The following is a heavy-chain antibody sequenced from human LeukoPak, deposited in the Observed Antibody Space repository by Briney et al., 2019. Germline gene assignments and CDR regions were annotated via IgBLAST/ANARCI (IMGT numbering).Heavy chain of an antibody. Sequence: SETLSLTCTVSGYSISSGYYWGWLRQPPGKGLEWIGSIYHSGSTYYNPSLKSRVTISVDTSKNQFSLKLSSVTAADTAVYYCARSYYYDSSGYYERANWFDPWGQGTLVTVSS. V-gene: IGHV4-38-2*02. CDR3: ARSYYYDSSGYYERANWFDP. J-gene: IGHJ5*02. CDR1: GYSISSGYY. CDR2: IYHSGST. D-gene: IGHD3-22*01.